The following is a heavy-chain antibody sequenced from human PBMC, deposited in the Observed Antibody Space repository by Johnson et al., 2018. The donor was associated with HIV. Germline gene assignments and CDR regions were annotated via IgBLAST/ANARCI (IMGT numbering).Heavy chain of an antibody. CDR1: GFTFSDYY. J-gene: IGHJ3*02. CDR2: ISSSGSTI. V-gene: IGHV3-11*04. Sequence: QVQLVESGGGVVQPGRSLRLSCAASGFTFSDYYMSWIRQAPGKGLEWVSYISSSGSTIYYADSVKGRFTISRDNSKNTLYLQMNSLRAEDTAVYYCARDGGIAATDAFDIWGQGTMVTVSS. D-gene: IGHD6-13*01. CDR3: ARDGGIAATDAFDI.